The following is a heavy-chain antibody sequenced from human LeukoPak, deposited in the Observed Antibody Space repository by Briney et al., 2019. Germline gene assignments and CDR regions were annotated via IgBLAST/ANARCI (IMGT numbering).Heavy chain of an antibody. D-gene: IGHD3-3*01. J-gene: IGHJ4*02. CDR2: IYHSGIT. CDR1: GGPIISGNW. Sequence: SGTLSLTCAVSGGPIISGNWWSWVRQPPGQVLEWVGEIYHSGITNDNPSLKSRVTISLDKSNNQFSLKLKSVTAADTAVYYCVFNGYYSLDFWGQGTLVTVSS. CDR3: VFNGYYSLDF. V-gene: IGHV4-4*02.